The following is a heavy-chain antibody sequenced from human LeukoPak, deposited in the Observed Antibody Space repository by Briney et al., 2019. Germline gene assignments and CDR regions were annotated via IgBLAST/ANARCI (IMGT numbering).Heavy chain of an antibody. J-gene: IGHJ4*02. CDR2: IYYTGST. D-gene: IGHD5-18*01. V-gene: IGHV4-59*13. CDR1: GGSIGSYY. Sequence: SETLSLTCTVSGGSIGSYYWSWIRQPPGKGLEWIGFIYYTGSTNYNSSLKSRVIISLDTSKNQFSLRLSSMTAADTAVYFCARCGYSYGTGYHFDSWGQGTLVTVSS. CDR3: ARCGYSYGTGYHFDS.